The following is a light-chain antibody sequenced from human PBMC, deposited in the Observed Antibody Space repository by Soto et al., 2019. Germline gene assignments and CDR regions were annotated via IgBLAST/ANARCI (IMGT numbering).Light chain of an antibody. CDR2: GAS. CDR3: QQYGSSGT. J-gene: IGKJ1*01. V-gene: IGKV3-20*01. CDR1: QSVSSSY. Sequence: IVLTQWPGTLSLSPGESATLSCRASQSVSSSYLAWYQQQPGQAPRLLIYGASSRATGIPDRFSGSGSGTDFPLTISRLEPEDVAVYYCQQYGSSGTFGQGTKVDIK.